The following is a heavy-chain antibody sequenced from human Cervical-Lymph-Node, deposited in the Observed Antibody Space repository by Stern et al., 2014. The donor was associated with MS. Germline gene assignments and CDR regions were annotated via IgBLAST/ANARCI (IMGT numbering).Heavy chain of an antibody. J-gene: IGHJ4*02. D-gene: IGHD4-23*01. Sequence: QVQLVQSGGGVVQPGRSLRLSCAASGFSFSDYGIHWVRQAPGKALEWVAVISYDGTHKYYTDSVNGRGTISTDHSKNTVYLEMNSLRSDDTAVYYCAKDLGGNAFDYWGQGTLVIVSS. CDR1: GFSFSDYG. CDR2: ISYDGTHK. V-gene: IGHV3-30*18. CDR3: AKDLGGNAFDY.